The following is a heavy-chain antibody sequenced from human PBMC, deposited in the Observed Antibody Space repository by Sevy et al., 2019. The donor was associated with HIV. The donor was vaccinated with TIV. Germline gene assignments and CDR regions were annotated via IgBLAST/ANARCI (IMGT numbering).Heavy chain of an antibody. CDR3: ARFPPERAFDI. CDR2: ISYDGSNQ. J-gene: IGHJ3*02. V-gene: IGHV3-30*04. Sequence: GGSLRLSCAASGLAFSSYAMHWVRQAPDKGLEWVAVISYDGSNQDYADSVKGRFTISREISKNTLYLQMNSLRVEDTAVYYCARFPPERAFDIWGQGTMVTVSS. CDR1: GLAFSSYA.